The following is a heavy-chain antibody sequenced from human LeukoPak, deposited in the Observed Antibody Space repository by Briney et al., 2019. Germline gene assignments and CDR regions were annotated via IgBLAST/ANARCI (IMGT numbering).Heavy chain of an antibody. CDR2: ISSSSSYT. V-gene: IGHV3-11*06. D-gene: IGHD1-14*01. CDR3: ARGGSRKWFDP. CDR1: GFNVSDYY. Sequence: KPGRCLRLACAAAGFNVSDYYMSWIRRAPGKGRGGVSYISSSSSYTNYADSVKGRFTISRDNAKNSLYLQMNSLRAEDTAVYYCARGGSRKWFDPWGQGTLVTVSS. J-gene: IGHJ5*02.